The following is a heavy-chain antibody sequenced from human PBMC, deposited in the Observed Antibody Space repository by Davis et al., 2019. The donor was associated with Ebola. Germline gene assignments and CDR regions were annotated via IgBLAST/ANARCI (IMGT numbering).Heavy chain of an antibody. CDR3: ARRQITGTFRYFDY. CDR1: GGSISSYY. Sequence: PSETLSLTCTVSGGSISSYYWSWIRQPPGKGLEWIGYIYYSGSTNYNPSLKSRVTISVDTSKNQFSLKLSSVTAADTAVYYCARRQITGTFRYFDYWGQGTLVTVSS. D-gene: IGHD1-20*01. V-gene: IGHV4-59*08. J-gene: IGHJ4*02. CDR2: IYYSGST.